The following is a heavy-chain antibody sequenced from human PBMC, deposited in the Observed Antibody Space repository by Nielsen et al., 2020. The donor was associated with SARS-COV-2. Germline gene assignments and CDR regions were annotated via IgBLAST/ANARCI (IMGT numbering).Heavy chain of an antibody. CDR2: IFYSGTP. CDR1: GGSIRSSSYY. J-gene: IGHJ4*02. Sequence: SETLSLTCTVSGGSIRSSSYYWGWFRQPPGKGLEYIGSIFYSGTPYYSTSLRSRVTISVDTSKNQFSLTLSSLTAADTAVYYCARHVRMSTSMAPGFCNSWGQGTLVTVSS. D-gene: IGHD5-18*01. V-gene: IGHV4-39*01. CDR3: ARHVRMSTSMAPGFCNS.